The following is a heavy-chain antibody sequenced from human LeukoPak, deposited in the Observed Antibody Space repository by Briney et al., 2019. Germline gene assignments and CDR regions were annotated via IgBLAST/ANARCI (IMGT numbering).Heavy chain of an antibody. D-gene: IGHD3-9*01. V-gene: IGHV3-21*01. CDR1: GFTFSSYE. CDR2: ISSSSSYI. J-gene: IGHJ6*03. Sequence: PGGSLRLSCAASGFTFSSYEMNWVRQAPGKGLEWVSSISSSSSYIYYADSVKGRFTISRDNAKNSLYLQMNSLRAEDTAVYYCARDHPDILTGYYYYYMDVWGKGTTVTVSS. CDR3: ARDHPDILTGYYYYYMDV.